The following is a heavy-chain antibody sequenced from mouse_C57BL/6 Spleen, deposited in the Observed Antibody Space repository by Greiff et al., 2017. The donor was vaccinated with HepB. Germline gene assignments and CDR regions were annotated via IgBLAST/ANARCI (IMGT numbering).Heavy chain of an antibody. Sequence: QVQLQQPGAELVMPGASVKLSCKASGYTFTSYWMHWVKQRPGQGLEWIGEIDPSDSYTNYNQKFKGKSTLTVDKSSSTAYMQLSSLTSEDSAVYCCARGGYYIFDYWGQGTTLTVSS. CDR3: ARGGYYIFDY. D-gene: IGHD2-12*01. J-gene: IGHJ2*01. V-gene: IGHV1-69*01. CDR1: GYTFTSYW. CDR2: IDPSDSYT.